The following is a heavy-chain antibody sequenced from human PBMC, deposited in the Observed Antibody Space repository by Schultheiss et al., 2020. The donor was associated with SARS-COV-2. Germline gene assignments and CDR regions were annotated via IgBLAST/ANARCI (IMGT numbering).Heavy chain of an antibody. CDR3: ARSWGYSNPPFDYFDY. CDR1: GYTFISYY. D-gene: IGHD4-11*01. CDR2: IIPMFGTP. V-gene: IGHV1-46*01. J-gene: IGHJ4*01. Sequence: ASVKVSCKASGYTFISYYIHWVRQAPGQGLEWMGGIIPMFGTPNYAQKFQGRVTMTRDTSTSTAYMELSSLRSEDTAVYYCARSWGYSNPPFDYFDYWGHGTLVTVSS.